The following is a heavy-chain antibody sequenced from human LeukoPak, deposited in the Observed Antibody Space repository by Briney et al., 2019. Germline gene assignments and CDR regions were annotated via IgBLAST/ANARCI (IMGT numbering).Heavy chain of an antibody. J-gene: IGHJ4*02. V-gene: IGHV3-21*01. CDR1: GSSFSIYG. Sequence: GGSLRLSCAASGSSFSIYGMNWVRQAPGKGLEWVSYISSSSSNINYADSVRGRFTISRDNAKNSLYLHMDSLRVDDMAVYYCARGGAARPDYWGQGTLVTVSS. CDR2: ISSSSSNI. D-gene: IGHD6-6*01. CDR3: ARGGAARPDY.